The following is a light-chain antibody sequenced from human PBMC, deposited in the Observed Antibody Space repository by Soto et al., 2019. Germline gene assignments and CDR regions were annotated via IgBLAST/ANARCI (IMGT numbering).Light chain of an antibody. V-gene: IGKV3-15*01. CDR1: QYIRSS. J-gene: IGKJ4*01. CDR3: QQYNSWPLT. CDR2: GAS. Sequence: EIVMTQSPATLSVSPGDTATLSCRASQYIRSSLAWYQQKPGQAPRLLIYGASTRATGVPARFSGGGSGTEFTLTISSLQSDHFAVYYCQQYNSWPLTFGGGTKVDIK.